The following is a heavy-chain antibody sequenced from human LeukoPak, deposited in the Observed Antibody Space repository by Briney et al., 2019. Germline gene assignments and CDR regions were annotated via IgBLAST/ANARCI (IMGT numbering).Heavy chain of an antibody. D-gene: IGHD3-22*01. J-gene: IGHJ4*02. Sequence: PSQTLSLTWAVSGGSISSGGYSWGWIRQPPGKGLEWIGYIYRSGSTYYNPSLKSRVTISVDRSKNQFSLKLSSVTAADAAVYYCVREGYDSSGYFLDYWGQGTLVTVSS. CDR2: IYRSGST. CDR1: GGSISSGGYS. V-gene: IGHV4-30-2*01. CDR3: VREGYDSSGYFLDY.